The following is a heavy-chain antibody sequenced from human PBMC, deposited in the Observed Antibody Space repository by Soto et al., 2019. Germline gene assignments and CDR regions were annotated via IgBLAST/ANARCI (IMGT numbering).Heavy chain of an antibody. D-gene: IGHD3-9*01. CDR3: ARDEISYYDILTGYPTFDY. Sequence: GGSLRLSCAASGFTFSSHSMNWVRQAPGKGLEWVAVISYDGSNKYYADSVKGRFTISRDNSKNTLYLQMNSLRAEDTAVYYCARDEISYYDILTGYPTFDYWGQGTLVTAPQ. CDR1: GFTFSSHS. J-gene: IGHJ4*02. V-gene: IGHV3-30*03. CDR2: ISYDGSNK.